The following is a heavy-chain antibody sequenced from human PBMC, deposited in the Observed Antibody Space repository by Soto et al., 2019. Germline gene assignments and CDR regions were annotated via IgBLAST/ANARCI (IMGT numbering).Heavy chain of an antibody. V-gene: IGHV4-31*03. CDR3: SIAIPIREVVYYDGFDI. Sequence: SETLSLTCTVSGGSISSGGYYWSWIRQHPGKGLEWIGYIYYSGSTYYNPSLKSRVTISVDTSKNQFSLKLSSVTAADTAVYYFSIAIPIREVVYYDGFDIWAKGPM. CDR2: IYYSGST. D-gene: IGHD3-3*01. J-gene: IGHJ3*02. CDR1: GGSISSGGYY.